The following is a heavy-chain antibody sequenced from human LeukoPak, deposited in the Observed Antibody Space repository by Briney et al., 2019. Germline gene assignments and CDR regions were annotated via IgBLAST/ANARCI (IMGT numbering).Heavy chain of an antibody. J-gene: IGHJ4*02. V-gene: IGHV3-74*01. CDR3: YCAVEDY. D-gene: IGHD2-15*01. CDR1: GFTFSSYW. CDR2: INTDGSST. Sequence: GRSLRLSCAASGFTFSSYWMYWVRQAPGKGLVWVSRINTDGSSTTYADSVKGRFTISRDNAKNSLFLEMNSLRVEDTAVYYCYCAVEDYWGQGTLVTVSS.